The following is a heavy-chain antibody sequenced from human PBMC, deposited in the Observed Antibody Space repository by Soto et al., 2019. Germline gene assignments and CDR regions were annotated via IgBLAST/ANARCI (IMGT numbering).Heavy chain of an antibody. CDR2: INHSGST. V-gene: IGHV4-34*01. Sequence: SETLSLTCAVYGGSFSGYYWSWIRQPPGKGLEWIGEINHSGSTNYNPSLKSRVTISVDTSKNQFSLKLSSVTAADTAVYYCARGRRDYYDSSGYYDSGSHWGQGTLVTVSS. CDR1: GGSFSGYY. J-gene: IGHJ4*02. D-gene: IGHD3-22*01. CDR3: ARGRRDYYDSSGYYDSGSH.